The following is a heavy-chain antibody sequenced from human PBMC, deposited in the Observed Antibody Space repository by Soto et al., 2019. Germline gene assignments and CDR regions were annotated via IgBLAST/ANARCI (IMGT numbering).Heavy chain of an antibody. Sequence: ASVKVSCKASGYTFTGYYMHWVRQAPGQGLEWMGWINPNSGGTDYAQKFQGWVTMTRDTSISTAYMDLSSLRSDDTAVYYCARGALTVANWFDPWGQGTQVTVSS. CDR1: GYTFTGYY. J-gene: IGHJ5*02. CDR2: INPNSGGT. CDR3: ARGALTVANWFDP. D-gene: IGHD6-19*01. V-gene: IGHV1-2*04.